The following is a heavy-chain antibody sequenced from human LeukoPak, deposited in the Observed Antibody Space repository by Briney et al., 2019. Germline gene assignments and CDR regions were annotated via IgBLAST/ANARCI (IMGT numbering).Heavy chain of an antibody. D-gene: IGHD4-23*01. V-gene: IGHV4-59*01. Sequence: PSETLSLTCTVSGVSISTYYWSRIRQHPGKGLEWIGYISDVGSNDYNPSLKGRVTISRDTSKNQFSLRLSSVTAADAAVYHCARDKAPGGKRWFDPWGQGTLVIVSS. CDR2: ISDVGSN. J-gene: IGHJ5*02. CDR1: GVSISTYY. CDR3: ARDKAPGGKRWFDP.